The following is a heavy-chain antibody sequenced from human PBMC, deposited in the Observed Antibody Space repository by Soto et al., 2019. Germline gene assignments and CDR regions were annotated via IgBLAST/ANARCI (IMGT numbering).Heavy chain of an antibody. CDR1: GDTSRSTH. V-gene: IGHV1-46*03. J-gene: IGHJ5*02. Sequence: GASGGVSCQAFGDTSRSTHRRRVRPATGQGLEWVGLINPSLATTTISQKFQGRVTLTSDTYTRTVYMDLSSLGSDDTAIYFCGGGADLGGRYNWFDPWGQGSLVSVS. D-gene: IGHD3-16*01. CDR3: GGGADLGGRYNWFDP. CDR2: INPSLATT.